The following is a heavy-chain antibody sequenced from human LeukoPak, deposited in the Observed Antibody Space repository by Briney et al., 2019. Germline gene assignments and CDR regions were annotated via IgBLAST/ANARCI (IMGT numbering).Heavy chain of an antibody. J-gene: IGHJ5*02. CDR3: ARGINVRGVIKWFDP. D-gene: IGHD3-10*01. V-gene: IGHV4-30-4*01. Sequence: SETLSLTCTVSGDSVSSGDYFWSWIRQPLGKGLEWLGYISYSGSTYSNPSVESRPIMSLDTSKNQFSLRLSSVTAADTAVYYCARGINVRGVIKWFDPWGQGTLVTVSS. CDR2: ISYSGST. CDR1: GDSVSSGDYF.